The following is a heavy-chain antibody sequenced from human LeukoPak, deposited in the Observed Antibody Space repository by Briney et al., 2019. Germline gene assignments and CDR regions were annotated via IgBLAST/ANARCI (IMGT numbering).Heavy chain of an antibody. CDR1: GFNFSNYY. CDR2: ITPNAVNK. CDR3: AGSGSPDDY. D-gene: IGHD3-10*01. V-gene: IGHV3-11*01. J-gene: IGHJ4*02. Sequence: GGSLRLSCVASGFNFSNYYMSWIRQAPGKGLEWISYITPNAVNKYCVDSVRGRFTISRDNAKNSLFLQMNSLRGEDTAVYYCAGSGSPDDYWGQGTLVTVSS.